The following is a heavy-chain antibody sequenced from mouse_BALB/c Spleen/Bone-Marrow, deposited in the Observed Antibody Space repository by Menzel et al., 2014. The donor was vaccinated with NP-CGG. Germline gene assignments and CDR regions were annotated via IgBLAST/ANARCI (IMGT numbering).Heavy chain of an antibody. Sequence: EVKLVESGGGLVKPGGSLKLSCVASGFAFSSYDMSWVRQTPEKRLEWVAYISSGGGSTYYPDTVKGRFTISRDNAKNTLYLQMSSLKSEDTAMYYCARTTPYAMDYWGQGTSVTVSS. CDR3: ARTTPYAMDY. V-gene: IGHV5-12-1*01. CDR1: GFAFSSYD. J-gene: IGHJ4*01. D-gene: IGHD5-5*01. CDR2: ISSGGGST.